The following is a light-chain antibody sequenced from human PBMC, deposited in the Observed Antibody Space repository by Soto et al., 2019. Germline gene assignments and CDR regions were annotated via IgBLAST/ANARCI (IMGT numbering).Light chain of an antibody. V-gene: IGKV3-15*01. CDR1: QSVSYN. Sequence: EIVMTQSPATLSVSPGERGTLSCRASQSVSYNLAWYQQKPGQAPRLLIYGPSTRATGIPARFSGSGSGTEFTLTISSLQSEDFALYYCQQYNNWPRTFGQGTKVDIK. CDR3: QQYNNWPRT. CDR2: GPS. J-gene: IGKJ1*01.